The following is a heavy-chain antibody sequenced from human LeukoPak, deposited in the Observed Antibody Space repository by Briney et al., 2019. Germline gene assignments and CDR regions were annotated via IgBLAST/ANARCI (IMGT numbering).Heavy chain of an antibody. CDR2: ISGSGGST. D-gene: IGHD2-2*01. J-gene: IGHJ4*02. CDR3: AKKGIVVVPAALDY. V-gene: IGHV3-23*01. Sequence: GGSLRLSCAASGFTFSSYAMSWVRQAPGKGLAWVSAISGSGGSTYYADSVKGRFTISRDNAKNTLYLQMNSRRAEDTAVYYCAKKGIVVVPAALDYWGQGTLVTVSS. CDR1: GFTFSSYA.